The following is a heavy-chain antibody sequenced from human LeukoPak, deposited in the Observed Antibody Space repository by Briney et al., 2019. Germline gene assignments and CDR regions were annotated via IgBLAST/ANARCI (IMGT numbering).Heavy chain of an antibody. D-gene: IGHD6-19*01. CDR2: IIPIFGTA. CDR1: GGTFSSYT. J-gene: IGHJ4*02. Sequence: SVKLSCTASGGTFSSYTISWVRQAPGQGLEWMGGIIPIFGTANYAQKFQGRVTITADESTSTAYMELSSLRSEDTAVYYRATMAVAGIHYFDYWGQGSLVTVSS. CDR3: ATMAVAGIHYFDY. V-gene: IGHV1-69*13.